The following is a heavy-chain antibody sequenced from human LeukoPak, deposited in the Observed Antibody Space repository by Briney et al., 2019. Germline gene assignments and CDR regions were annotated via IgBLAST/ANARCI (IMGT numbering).Heavy chain of an antibody. CDR1: GGSISSSSYY. CDR2: IYHSGST. D-gene: IGHD2-2*01. J-gene: IGHJ1*01. Sequence: SETLSLTCTVSGGSISSSSYYWGWIRQPPGKGLEWIGYIYHSGSTYYNPSLKSRVTISVDRSKNQFSLKLSSVTAADTAVYYCARVRYQLPTVQHWGQGTLVTVSS. V-gene: IGHV4-39*07. CDR3: ARVRYQLPTVQH.